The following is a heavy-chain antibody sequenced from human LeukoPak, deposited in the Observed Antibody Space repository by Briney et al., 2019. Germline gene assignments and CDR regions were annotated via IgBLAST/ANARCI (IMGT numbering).Heavy chain of an antibody. V-gene: IGHV1-2*02. Sequence: GASVNVSCKASGYTFTGYYMHWVRPAPGQGLEWMGWINPNSGGTNYAQKFQGRVTMTRDTSISTAYMELSRLRSDDTAVYYCARDRGSYFSDAFDIWGQGTMVTVSS. D-gene: IGHD1-26*01. J-gene: IGHJ3*02. CDR1: GYTFTGYY. CDR3: ARDRGSYFSDAFDI. CDR2: INPNSGGT.